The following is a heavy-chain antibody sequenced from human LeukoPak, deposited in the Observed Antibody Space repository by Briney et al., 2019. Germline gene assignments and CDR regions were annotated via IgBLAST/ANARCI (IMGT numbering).Heavy chain of an antibody. CDR2: IYHSGST. Sequence: PSETLSLTCAVSGGSISSGGYSWSWIRQPPGKGLEWIGYIYHSGSTNYNPSLKSRVTMSVDTSKNQFSLKLSSVTAADTAVYYCARGASNPVYGDYGFDYWGQGTLVTVSS. V-gene: IGHV4-30-2*01. D-gene: IGHD4-17*01. J-gene: IGHJ4*02. CDR3: ARGASNPVYGDYGFDY. CDR1: GGSISSGGYS.